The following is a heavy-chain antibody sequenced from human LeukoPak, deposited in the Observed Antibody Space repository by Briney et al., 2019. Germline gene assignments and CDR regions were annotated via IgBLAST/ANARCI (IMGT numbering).Heavy chain of an antibody. V-gene: IGHV4-4*07. CDR3: AREPSLRGDFGDLDY. CDR2: IYTSGST. CDR1: GGSISSYY. Sequence: SQTLSLTCTVSGGSISSYYWSWIRQPAGKGLEWIGRIYTSGSTNYNPSLKSRVTMSVDTSKNQFSLKLSSVTAADTAVYYCAREPSLRGDFGDLDYWGQGTLVTVSS. J-gene: IGHJ4*02. D-gene: IGHD4-17*01.